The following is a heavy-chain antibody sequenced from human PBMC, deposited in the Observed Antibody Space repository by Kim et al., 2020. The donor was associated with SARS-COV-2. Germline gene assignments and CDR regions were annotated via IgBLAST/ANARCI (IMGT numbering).Heavy chain of an antibody. CDR1: GGTFSSYA. CDR3: ARAVVLAGYYDSSGYPFGLDY. CDR2: IIPIFGTA. V-gene: IGHV1-69*13. D-gene: IGHD3-22*01. J-gene: IGHJ4*02. Sequence: ASVKVSCKASGGTFSSYAISWVRQAPGQGLEWMGGIIPIFGTANYAQKFQGRVTITADESTSTAYMELSSLRSEDTAVYYCARAVVLAGYYDSSGYPFGLDYWGQGTLVTVSS.